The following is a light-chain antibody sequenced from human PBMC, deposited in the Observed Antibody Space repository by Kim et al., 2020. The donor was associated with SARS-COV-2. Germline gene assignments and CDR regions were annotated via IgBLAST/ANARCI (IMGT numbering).Light chain of an antibody. V-gene: IGLV3-19*01. J-gene: IGLJ3*02. CDR3: NSRDSSGNPNWV. Sequence: SELTQDPAVSVALGQTVRITCQGDSLRSYYASWYQQKPGQAPVLVIYGKNNRPSGIPDRFSGSSSGNTASLTITGAQAEDEADYYCNSRDSSGNPNWVFGGGTQLTVL. CDR1: SLRSYY. CDR2: GKN.